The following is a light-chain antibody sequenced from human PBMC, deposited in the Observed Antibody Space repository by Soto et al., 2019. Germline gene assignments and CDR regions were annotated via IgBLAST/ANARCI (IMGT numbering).Light chain of an antibody. V-gene: IGKV3-11*01. CDR2: DAS. CDR3: QQRFNWPRLT. CDR1: QSVSSY. Sequence: EIVLTQSPATLSLSPGERATLSCRASQSVSSYLAWYQQKPGQAPRLLIYDASNRATGIPARFSGGGSGTDFTLTISSLESEDFAVYYCQQRFNWPRLTFGQGTKLEIK. J-gene: IGKJ2*01.